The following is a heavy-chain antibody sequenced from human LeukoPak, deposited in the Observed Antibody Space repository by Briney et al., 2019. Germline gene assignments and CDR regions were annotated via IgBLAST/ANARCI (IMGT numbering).Heavy chain of an antibody. D-gene: IGHD4-17*01. J-gene: IGHJ4*02. CDR2: INPNNGGT. CDR3: ARAFGDGDSLAY. CDR1: AYTFTGYY. Sequence: GASVKVSCKASAYTFTGYYIHWVRQAPGQGLEWMGWINPNNGGTNHAQNFQGRVTMTRGTSISTAYMELSRLRSDDTAVYYCARAFGDGDSLAYWGQGTRVTVSS. V-gene: IGHV1-2*02.